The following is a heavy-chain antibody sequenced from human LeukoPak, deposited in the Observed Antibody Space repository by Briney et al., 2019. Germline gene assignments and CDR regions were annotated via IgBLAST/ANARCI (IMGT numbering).Heavy chain of an antibody. Sequence: SETLSLTCGVSGGSISNTNWWSWVRKPPGQGLEWIGEISLTGLTHYNPSLESRVTVSLDKSKNQLSLNLTSVTAADTAVYYCSRENGAFSPFGYWGQGTLITVLS. J-gene: IGHJ4*02. D-gene: IGHD2-8*01. CDR3: SRENGAFSPFGY. CDR2: ISLTGLT. CDR1: GGSISNTNW. V-gene: IGHV4-4*02.